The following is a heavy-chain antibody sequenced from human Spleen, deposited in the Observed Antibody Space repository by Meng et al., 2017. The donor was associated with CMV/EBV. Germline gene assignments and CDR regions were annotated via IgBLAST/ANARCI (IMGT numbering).Heavy chain of an antibody. CDR1: GFTFDDYG. J-gene: IGHJ6*02. CDR3: ARWGLITMVRGVTGPYYYYGMDV. Sequence: GESLKISCAVSGFTFDDYGMSWVRQVPGKGLEWVCGINWNGGGTAYADSVKGRFTISRDNAKNSVFLQMNSLRAGDTAVYYCARWGLITMVRGVTGPYYYYGMDVWGQGTTVTVSS. CDR2: INWNGGGT. D-gene: IGHD3-10*01. V-gene: IGHV3-20*04.